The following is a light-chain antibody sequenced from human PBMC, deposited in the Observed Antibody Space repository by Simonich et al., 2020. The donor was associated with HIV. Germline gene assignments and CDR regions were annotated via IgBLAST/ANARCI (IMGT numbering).Light chain of an antibody. J-gene: IGKJ2*01. CDR2: KAS. CDR1: ESISSW. V-gene: IGKV1-5*03. Sequence: DIQMTQSPSTLSASVGDRVTITSRASESISSWLAWYQRKPGKAPKLLIYKASSLERGVPSRFSGSGSGTQFTLTISSLQPDDFATYYCQQYNSYPFTFGQGTKLEIK. CDR3: QQYNSYPFT.